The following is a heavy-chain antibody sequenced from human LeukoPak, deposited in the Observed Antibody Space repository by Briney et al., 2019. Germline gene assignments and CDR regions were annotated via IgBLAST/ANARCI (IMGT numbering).Heavy chain of an antibody. V-gene: IGHV5-51*01. CDR1: GYPFSYYW. CDR3: ARSQGLYGAADY. J-gene: IGHJ4*02. CDR2: VYPGDSDT. Sequence: GESLKISCKASGYPFSYYWIGWVRPMPGQGLEWMGIVYPGDSDTRYSPSFQGHVTISADKSINTAYLQWSGLQASDNAIYFCARSQGLYGAADYWGQGTLV. D-gene: IGHD2-2*02.